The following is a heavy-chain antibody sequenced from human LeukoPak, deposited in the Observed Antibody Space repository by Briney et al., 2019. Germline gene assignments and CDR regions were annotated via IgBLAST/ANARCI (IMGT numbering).Heavy chain of an antibody. V-gene: IGHV4-34*01. CDR1: GGSFSGYY. D-gene: IGHD5-24*01. CDR2: INHSGST. J-gene: IGHJ4*02. Sequence: SETLSLTCGVYGGSFSGYYWSWIRQPPGKGLEWIGEINHSGSTNYNPSLKSRVTISVDTSKNQFSLKLSSVTAADTAVYYCARDSGDGYNWSFDYWGQGTLVTVSS. CDR3: ARDSGDGYNWSFDY.